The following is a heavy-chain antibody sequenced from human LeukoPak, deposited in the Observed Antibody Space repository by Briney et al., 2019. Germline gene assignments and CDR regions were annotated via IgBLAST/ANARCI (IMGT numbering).Heavy chain of an antibody. CDR2: ITHNGGT. V-gene: IGHV4-34*01. D-gene: IGHD1-26*01. Sequence: SETLSLTCAVYGGSFRGYFWGWVRQTPGKGLEWLGEITHNGGTNYMPSLSGRVSVFQDVSKNQFSLKLSSVTAAGTGVYYCARGNSGSHWGDHYFYMDVWGKGTTVIVSS. CDR3: ARGNSGSHWGDHYFYMDV. CDR1: GGSFRGYF. J-gene: IGHJ6*03.